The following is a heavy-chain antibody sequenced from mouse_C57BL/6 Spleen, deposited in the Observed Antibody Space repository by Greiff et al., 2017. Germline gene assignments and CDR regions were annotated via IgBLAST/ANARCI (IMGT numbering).Heavy chain of an antibody. Sequence: QVQLQQPGAELVKPGASVKVSCKASGYTFTSYWMHWVKQRPGQGLEWIGRIHPSDSDTNYNQKFKGKATLTVDKSSSTAYMQLSSQTSEDSAVYYCAMDYYGSSEFYYWGQGTTLTVSS. J-gene: IGHJ2*01. CDR3: AMDYYGSSEFYY. V-gene: IGHV1-74*01. CDR1: GYTFTSYW. CDR2: IHPSDSDT. D-gene: IGHD1-1*01.